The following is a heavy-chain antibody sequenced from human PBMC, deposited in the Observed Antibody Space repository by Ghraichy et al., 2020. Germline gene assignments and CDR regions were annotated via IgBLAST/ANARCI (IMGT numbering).Heavy chain of an antibody. J-gene: IGHJ6*02. V-gene: IGHV3-21*01. Sequence: GGSLRLSCAASGFTFSSYSMNWVRQAPGKGLEWVSSISSSSSYIYYADSVKGRFTISRDNAKNSLYLQMNSLRAEDTAVYYCARDGPWQQLVLNYYYGMDVWGQGTTVTVSS. CDR1: GFTFSSYS. D-gene: IGHD6-13*01. CDR2: ISSSSSYI. CDR3: ARDGPWQQLVLNYYYGMDV.